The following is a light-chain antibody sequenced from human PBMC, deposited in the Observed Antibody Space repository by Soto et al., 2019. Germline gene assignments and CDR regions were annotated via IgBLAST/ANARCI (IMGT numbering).Light chain of an antibody. Sequence: DIVMTQSPLSLPVTPGEPASISCRSSQSLLHSNGYNYLDWYLQKPGQSPQLLIYLGSNRASGVPDRFSGSGSGTDFTLKISTVEAEDVGVYYCMQALHPPTFGQGPRWIS. CDR2: LGS. J-gene: IGKJ1*01. V-gene: IGKV2-28*01. CDR1: QSLLHSNGYNY. CDR3: MQALHPPT.